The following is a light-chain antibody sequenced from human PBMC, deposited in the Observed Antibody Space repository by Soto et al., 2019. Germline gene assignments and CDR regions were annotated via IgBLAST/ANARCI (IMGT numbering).Light chain of an antibody. CDR1: RTIDKY. J-gene: IGKJ4*01. V-gene: IGKV1-39*01. CDR3: QQSYTTPRT. Sequence: DIQMTQSPSSLSASVGDRVTITCGASRTIDKYLNWYQQKPGQAPNLLIYAATNLQSGVPSRFSGSGSETDFTLTISSLQPEDFATYFCQQSYTTPRTFGGGTKVEV. CDR2: AAT.